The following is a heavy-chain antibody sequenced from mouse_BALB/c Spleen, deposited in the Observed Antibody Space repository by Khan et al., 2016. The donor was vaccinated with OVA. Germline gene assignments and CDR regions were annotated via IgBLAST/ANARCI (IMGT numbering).Heavy chain of an antibody. V-gene: IGHV1S81*02. CDR1: GYTFTNYY. J-gene: IGHJ3*01. D-gene: IGHD2-1*01. Sequence: VQLQQSGAELVKPGASVRLSCKASGYTFTNYYLYWVKQRPGHGLEWIGDINPSNGGTNFNEKFKNKVTLTVDKSSSTAYMQLSSLTSDDSAVYYCSRSGYGTFAYWGQGTLVTVSA. CDR3: SRSGYGTFAY. CDR2: INPSNGGT.